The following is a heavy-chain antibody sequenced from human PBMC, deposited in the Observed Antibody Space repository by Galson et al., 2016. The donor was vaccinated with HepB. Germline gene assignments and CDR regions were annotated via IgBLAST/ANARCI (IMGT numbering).Heavy chain of an antibody. CDR3: ARRRMAVAGTAPHAFDI. D-gene: IGHD6-19*01. V-gene: IGHV4-34*01. CDR1: VGPFSGYY. Sequence: ETLSLTCAVYVGPFSGYYWSLIRQVPGKGLEWIGEINHSGSTNYNPSLKSRATILIDTSKKQVALRLTSVTAADTAVYYCARRRMAVAGTAPHAFDIWGQGTMITVSS. CDR2: INHSGST. J-gene: IGHJ3*02.